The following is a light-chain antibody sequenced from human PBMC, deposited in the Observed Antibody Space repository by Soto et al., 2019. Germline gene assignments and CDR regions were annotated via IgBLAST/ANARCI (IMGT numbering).Light chain of an antibody. J-gene: IGKJ1*01. CDR2: GAS. CDR3: QQRNMWPRT. Sequence: ETGLAQSPATLALSPGERATLSCGASQRVSSSYLAWYRQKPGQAPMLLIYGASNRATGIPDRFSGSGSGTDFTLTISSLEPEDFAVYHCQQRNMWPRTFGQGTKVDIK. CDR1: QRVSSSY. V-gene: IGKV3D-20*02.